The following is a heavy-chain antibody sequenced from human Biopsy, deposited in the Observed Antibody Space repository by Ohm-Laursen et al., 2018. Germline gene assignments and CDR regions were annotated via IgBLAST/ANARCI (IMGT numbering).Heavy chain of an antibody. D-gene: IGHD6-13*01. J-gene: IGHJ6*02. CDR3: ARTPILIVSAGLVYRHRRHLQGMDV. CDR1: GFSLSARGMC. V-gene: IGHV2-70*11. CDR2: SDWGDYK. Sequence: TQTLTLTCSFSGFSLSARGMCVSWIRQAPGKALEWLSRSDWGDYKHNRASLQTKLSICKDTSNDQVVLTVNNVDPTDTATYYFARTPILIVSAGLVYRHRRHLQGMDVWGQGIAVTVS.